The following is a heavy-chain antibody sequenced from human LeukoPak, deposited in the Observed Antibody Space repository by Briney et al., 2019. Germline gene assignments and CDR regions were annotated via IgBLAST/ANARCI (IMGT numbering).Heavy chain of an antibody. CDR3: AKASSYGSGLLDY. CDR1: GFTFDDYA. Sequence: PGGSLRLSCAASGFTFDDYAMHWVRQAPGKGLEWVSGINWNSAIIGYADSVKGRFTISRDNTKNSLHLQMNSLRAEDTALYYCAKASSYGSGLLDYRGQGTLVTVSS. J-gene: IGHJ4*02. V-gene: IGHV3-9*01. D-gene: IGHD3-10*01. CDR2: INWNSAII.